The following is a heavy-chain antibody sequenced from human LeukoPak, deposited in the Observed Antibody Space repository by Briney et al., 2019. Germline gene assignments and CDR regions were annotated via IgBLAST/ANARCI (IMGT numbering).Heavy chain of an antibody. CDR1: GGSISSSSYY. Sequence: SETLSLTCTVSGGSISSSSYYWGWIRQPPGKGLEWIGSIYYSGSTYYNPSLKSRVTISVDTSKNQFSLKLSSVTAADTAVYYCARDREQWLKGIDPWGQGTLVTVSS. CDR3: ARDREQWLKGIDP. CDR2: IYYSGST. J-gene: IGHJ5*02. V-gene: IGHV4-39*07. D-gene: IGHD6-19*01.